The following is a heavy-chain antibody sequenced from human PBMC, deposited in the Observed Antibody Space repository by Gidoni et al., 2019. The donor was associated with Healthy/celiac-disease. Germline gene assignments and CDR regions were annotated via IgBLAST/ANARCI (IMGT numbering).Heavy chain of an antibody. CDR3: ARSGGGLDWFDP. Sequence: QVQLQESGPGLVKPSQTLSLTCTVSGGSISSGGYYWSWIRQRPGKGLEWIGYIYYSGSTYYNPSLKSRVTMSVDTSKNQFSLKLSSVTAADTAVFYCARSGGGLDWFDPWGQGTLVTVSS. J-gene: IGHJ5*02. CDR1: GGSISSGGYY. CDR2: IYYSGST. V-gene: IGHV4-31*03. D-gene: IGHD3-10*01.